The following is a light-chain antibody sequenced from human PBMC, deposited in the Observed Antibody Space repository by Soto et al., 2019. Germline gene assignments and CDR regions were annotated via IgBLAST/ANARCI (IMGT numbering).Light chain of an antibody. CDR3: AAWDDSLNGVV. CDR2: SNT. J-gene: IGLJ2*01. V-gene: IGLV1-44*01. Sequence: QSVLTQPPSASGTPGQTISISCSGGSSNIGSHTVNWYQQLPGTAPRLLIYSNTQRPPGVPDRFSGSKSGSSASLAISGLQSEYEGDYYCAAWDDSLNGVVFGGGTKRTVL. CDR1: SSNIGSHT.